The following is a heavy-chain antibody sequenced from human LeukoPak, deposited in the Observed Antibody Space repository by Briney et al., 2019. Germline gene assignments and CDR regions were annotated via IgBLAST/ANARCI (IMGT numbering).Heavy chain of an antibody. J-gene: IGHJ4*02. CDR3: ARAPGYSNYVDY. CDR2: IYNSGSS. V-gene: IGHV4-59*01. Sequence: SETLSLTWTVSGGAISSYYWSWIRQPSGKGLEGIGYIYNSGSSNYNPSLKSRVTISVDTSKNQFSLKLSSVTAAATAVYSCARAPGYSNYVDYWGQGTLVTVSS. CDR1: GGAISSYY. D-gene: IGHD4-11*01.